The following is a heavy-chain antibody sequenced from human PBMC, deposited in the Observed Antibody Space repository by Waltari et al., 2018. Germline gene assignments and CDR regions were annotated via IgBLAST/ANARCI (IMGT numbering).Heavy chain of an antibody. Sequence: QVQLVQSGAEVKKPGSSVKVSCKASGGTFSSYTISWVRQAPGQGLEWMGRIIPILGIANYEQRFQGGVTITADKSTSTAYMELSSLRSEDTAVYYCARVRSGYDITNWFDPWGQGTLVTVSS. CDR3: ARVRSGYDITNWFDP. J-gene: IGHJ5*02. D-gene: IGHD3-9*01. V-gene: IGHV1-69*02. CDR1: GGTFSSYT. CDR2: IIPILGIA.